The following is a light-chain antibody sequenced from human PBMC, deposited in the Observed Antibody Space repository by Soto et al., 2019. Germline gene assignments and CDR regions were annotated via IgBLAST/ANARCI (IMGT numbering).Light chain of an antibody. CDR1: QSVSSN. CDR2: GAS. CDR3: QQYNKWPPYT. V-gene: IGKV3-15*01. Sequence: EIVMTQSPATLSVSPGERATLSCRASQSVSSNLAWYQQKPGQAPRLLIYGASTRATGIPARFSCSGSGTEFTLTISSLQSEDFAVYYCQQYNKWPPYTFGQGTKLEIK. J-gene: IGKJ2*01.